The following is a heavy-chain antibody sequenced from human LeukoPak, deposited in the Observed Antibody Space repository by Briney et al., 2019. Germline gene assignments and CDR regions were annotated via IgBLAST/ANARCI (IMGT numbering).Heavy chain of an antibody. Sequence: ASVKVSCKAFGYTFTSNYMHWVRQAPGQGPEWMGVISPSGGSTTYAQKFQGRVTMTRDTSISTAYMELSRLRSDDTAVYYCARDLSGSGSSIYFDYWGQGTLVTVSS. CDR1: GYTFTSNY. J-gene: IGHJ4*02. V-gene: IGHV1-46*01. CDR3: ARDLSGSGSSIYFDY. CDR2: ISPSGGST. D-gene: IGHD3-10*01.